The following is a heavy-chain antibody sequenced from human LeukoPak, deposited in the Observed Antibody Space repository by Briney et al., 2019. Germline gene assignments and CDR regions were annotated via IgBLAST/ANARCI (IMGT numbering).Heavy chain of an antibody. D-gene: IGHD6-19*01. CDR3: ARLRAVAGYYYMDV. Sequence: SETLSLTCAVYGGSFSGYYWSWIRQPPGKGLEWIGEINHSGSTNYNPSLKSRVTISVDTSKNQFSLKLSSVTAADTAVYYCARLRAVAGYYYMDVWGKGTTVTISS. J-gene: IGHJ6*03. V-gene: IGHV4-34*01. CDR1: GGSFSGYY. CDR2: INHSGST.